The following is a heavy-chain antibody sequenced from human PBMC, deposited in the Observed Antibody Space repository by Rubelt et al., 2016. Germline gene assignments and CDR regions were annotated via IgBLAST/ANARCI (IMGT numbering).Heavy chain of an antibody. J-gene: IGHJ6*02. D-gene: IGHD1-1*01. V-gene: IGHV3-30*04. Sequence: GKGLEWVAVISYDGSNKYYADSVKGRFTISRDNSKYTLYLQMNSLRAEDTAVYYCARGTPNPYYFYGMDVWGQGTTVTVSS. CDR2: ISYDGSNK. CDR3: ARGTPNPYYFYGMDV.